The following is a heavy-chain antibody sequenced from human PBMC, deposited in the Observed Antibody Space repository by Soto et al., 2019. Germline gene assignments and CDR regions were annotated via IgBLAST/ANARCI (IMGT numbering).Heavy chain of an antibody. Sequence: QVQLVESGGGVVQPGRSLRLSCAASGFTFSSYAMHWVRQAPGKGLEWVAVISYDGSNKYYADSVKGRFTISRDNSKNALYLQMNSRRAEDTAVYYCARGGGFYYYGMDVWGQGTTVTVSS. CDR3: ARGGGFYYYGMDV. CDR1: GFTFSSYA. D-gene: IGHD3-16*01. V-gene: IGHV3-30-3*01. J-gene: IGHJ6*02. CDR2: ISYDGSNK.